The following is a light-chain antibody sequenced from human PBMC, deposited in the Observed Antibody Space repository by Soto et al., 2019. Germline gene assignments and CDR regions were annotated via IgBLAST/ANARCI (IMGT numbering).Light chain of an antibody. CDR2: DAF. V-gene: IGKV3-11*01. CDR3: RQRYNWPLT. Sequence: TVLTQSPATLSLSPGERATLSCKASQSIGNSLGWFQQKPGQAPRLLIDDAFNRATGIPARFTGSGSGLDFTLTLSSLEPEDFGVYYCRQRYNWPLTFGGGTKVEIK. CDR1: QSIGNS. J-gene: IGKJ4*01.